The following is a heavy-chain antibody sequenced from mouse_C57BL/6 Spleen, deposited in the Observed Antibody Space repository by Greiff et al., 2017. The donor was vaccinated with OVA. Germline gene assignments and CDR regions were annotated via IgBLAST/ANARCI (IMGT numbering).Heavy chain of an antibody. Sequence: VQLQQSGAELVRPGASVKLSCTASGFNITDYYMHWVKQRPEQGLEWIGWIDPENGDTEYASKFQGKATITADTSSNTAYLQLSSLTSEDTAVYYCTSYSYFDYWGQGTTLTVSA. CDR1: GFNITDYY. V-gene: IGHV14-4*01. CDR3: TSYSYFDY. D-gene: IGHD2-12*01. CDR2: IDPENGDT. J-gene: IGHJ2*01.